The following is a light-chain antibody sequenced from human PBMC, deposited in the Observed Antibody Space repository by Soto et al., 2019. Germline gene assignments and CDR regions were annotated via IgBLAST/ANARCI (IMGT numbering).Light chain of an antibody. CDR3: QTWGTGYWV. CDR2: VNSDGSH. CDR1: SGHSSNA. V-gene: IGLV4-69*01. Sequence: QLVLTQSPSASASLGASVKLTCTHSSGHSSNAIAWYQQQPEKGPRYLMKVNSDGSHTKGDGIPDRFSGSSSGAERYLTISSLQSEDEADYYCQTWGTGYWVFGGGTKLTVL. J-gene: IGLJ3*02.